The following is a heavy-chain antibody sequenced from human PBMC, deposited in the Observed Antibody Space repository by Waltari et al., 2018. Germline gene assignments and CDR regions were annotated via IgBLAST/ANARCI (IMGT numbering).Heavy chain of an antibody. CDR1: GYTFTSYG. V-gene: IGHV1-18*01. D-gene: IGHD6-13*01. J-gene: IGHJ4*02. CDR3: ARSKAAAGSTLDD. CDR2: INGYNGKT. Sequence: QVQLVQSGAEVQKPGASVKVSCKASGYTFTSYGIAWVRRAPGQGLAWMGWINGYNGKTNYAQKLQGRVTRTTDTSTSTAYMERRSLRSDDTAVYYCARSKAAAGSTLDDWGQGTLVTVSS.